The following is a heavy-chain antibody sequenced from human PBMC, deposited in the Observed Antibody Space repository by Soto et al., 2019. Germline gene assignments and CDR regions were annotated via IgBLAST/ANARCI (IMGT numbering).Heavy chain of an antibody. CDR2: INAGNGNT. J-gene: IGHJ6*02. V-gene: IGHV1-3*01. Sequence: GASVQVSCKASGYTFTSYAMYWVRQAPGQRLEWMGWINAGNGNTKYSQKFQGRVTITRDTSASTAYMELSSLRSEDTAVYYCAGGYYDCWSGYYTGYYGMDVWGQGTTVTVSS. CDR1: GYTFTSYA. D-gene: IGHD3-3*01. CDR3: AGGYYDCWSGYYTGYYGMDV.